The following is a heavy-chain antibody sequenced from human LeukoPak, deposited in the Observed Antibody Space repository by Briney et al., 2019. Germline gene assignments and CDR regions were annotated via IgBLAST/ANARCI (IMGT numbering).Heavy chain of an antibody. CDR1: GYSFTSYW. CDR3: ARGGSSPFYFGGHVF. CDR2: INPGDSDT. D-gene: IGHD3-10*01. V-gene: IGHV5-51*01. J-gene: IGHJ4*02. Sequence: GESLKISCKGSGYSFTSYWIGWARQMPGKGLEWMGIINPGDSDTRYSPSFQGQVSMSVDTSTKSAYLQWTSLKASDSATYYCARGGSSPFYFGGHVFWGQGTVVTVSS.